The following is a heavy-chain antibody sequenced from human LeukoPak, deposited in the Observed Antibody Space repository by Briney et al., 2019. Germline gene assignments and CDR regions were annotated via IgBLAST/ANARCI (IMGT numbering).Heavy chain of an antibody. CDR3: ARRGYYFDY. Sequence: SETLSLTCTVSGGSSSSSSYYWGWIRQPPGKGLEWIGSIYYSGSTYYNPSLKSRVTISVDTSKNQFSLKLSSVTAADTAVYYCARRGYYFDYWGQGTLVTVSS. V-gene: IGHV4-39*01. D-gene: IGHD3-22*01. CDR1: GGSSSSSSYY. CDR2: IYYSGST. J-gene: IGHJ4*02.